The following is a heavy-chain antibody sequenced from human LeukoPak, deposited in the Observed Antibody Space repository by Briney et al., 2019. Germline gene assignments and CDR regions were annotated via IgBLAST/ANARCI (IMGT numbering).Heavy chain of an antibody. J-gene: IGHJ3*02. CDR3: AKDLYDFWSGYYSIVAGALGAFDI. CDR2: ISGRGGRT. D-gene: IGHD3-3*01. Sequence: GGSLRHSCAASGFTFSSYAMSWGRQAPGKGLEWVSAISGRGGRTYYADSVKGRFTISRDNSKNTLYLQLNSLRAEDTAVYYCAKDLYDFWSGYYSIVAGALGAFDIWGQGTMVTVSS. CDR1: GFTFSSYA. V-gene: IGHV3-23*01.